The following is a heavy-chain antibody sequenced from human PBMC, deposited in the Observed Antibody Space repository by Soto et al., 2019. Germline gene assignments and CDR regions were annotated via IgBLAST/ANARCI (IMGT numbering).Heavy chain of an antibody. Sequence: QVHLVQSGAEVKKPGASVKVSCQGSGYAFTTYGITWVRQAPGQGLEWMGWISAHNGNTNYAQKPQGRVTVTRDTSTSTAYMELRSLRYDDTAVYYCARGRYGDYWGQGALVTVSS. V-gene: IGHV1-18*01. J-gene: IGHJ4*02. CDR2: ISAHNGNT. D-gene: IGHD1-1*01. CDR3: ARGRYGDY. CDR1: GYAFTTYG.